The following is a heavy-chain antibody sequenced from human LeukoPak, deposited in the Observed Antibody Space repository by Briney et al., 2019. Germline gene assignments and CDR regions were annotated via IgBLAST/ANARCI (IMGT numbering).Heavy chain of an antibody. D-gene: IGHD6-13*01. CDR1: GYTFTSYG. J-gene: IGHJ4*02. Sequence: ASVKVSCKASGYTFTSYGISWVRQAPGQGLEWMGWISAYNGNTNYAQKLQGRVTMTTDTSTSTAYMELRSLRSDDTAVYYCARDPRIAAAGPRGNYFDYWGQGTLVTVSS. CDR3: ARDPRIAAAGPRGNYFDY. CDR2: ISAYNGNT. V-gene: IGHV1-18*01.